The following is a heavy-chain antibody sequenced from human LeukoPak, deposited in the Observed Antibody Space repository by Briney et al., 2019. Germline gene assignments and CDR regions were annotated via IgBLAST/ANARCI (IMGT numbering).Heavy chain of an antibody. V-gene: IGHV3-66*01. CDR1: EFSVGSNY. CDR3: AKDRDDYVWGSYLGAFDI. J-gene: IGHJ3*02. D-gene: IGHD3-16*01. CDR2: IYSGGST. Sequence: PGGSLRLSCAASEFSVGSNYMTWVRQAPGKGLEWVSLIYSGGSTYYADSVKGRFTISRDNSKNTLYLQMNSLRAEDTAVFYCAKDRDDYVWGSYLGAFDIWGQGTMVTVSS.